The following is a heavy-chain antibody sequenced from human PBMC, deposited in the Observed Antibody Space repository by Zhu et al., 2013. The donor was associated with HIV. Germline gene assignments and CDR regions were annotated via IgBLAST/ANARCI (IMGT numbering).Heavy chain of an antibody. CDR1: GGTFSSYA. D-gene: IGHD3-22*01. J-gene: IGHJ4*02. CDR3: ARDHNSGYYSYFDY. Sequence: QVQLVQSGAEVKKPGSPVKVSCKASGGTFSSYAISWVRQAPGQGLEWMGGIIPMFGTANYAQKFQGRVTITADESTSTAYMQLSSLRSEDTAVYYCARDHNSGYYSYFDYWGQGTLVTVSS. CDR2: IIPMFGTA. V-gene: IGHV1-69*01.